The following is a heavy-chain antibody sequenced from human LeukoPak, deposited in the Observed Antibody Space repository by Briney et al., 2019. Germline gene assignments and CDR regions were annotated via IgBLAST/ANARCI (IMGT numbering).Heavy chain of an antibody. CDR3: ARARAQQWLVHGWAFDI. D-gene: IGHD6-19*01. Sequence: GASVKVSCKASGYTFTGCYMHWVRQAPGQGLEWMGWINPNSGGTNYAQKFQGRVTMTRDTSISTAYMELSRLRSDDTAVYYCARARAQQWLVHGWAFDIWGQGTMVTVSS. CDR2: INPNSGGT. CDR1: GYTFTGCY. V-gene: IGHV1-2*02. J-gene: IGHJ3*02.